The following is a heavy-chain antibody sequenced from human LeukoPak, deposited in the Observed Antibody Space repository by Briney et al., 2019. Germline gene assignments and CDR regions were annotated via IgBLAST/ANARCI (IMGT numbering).Heavy chain of an antibody. Sequence: GGSLRLSCVASGFIFSGHYMGWVRQAPGKGLEWVGRITNKNDKYNAHYAASVGGRFIISRDDSRNSMSLQMNSLKTEDAAVYYCARVALGNYGEYDSWGQGTLVIVSS. V-gene: IGHV3-72*01. CDR1: GFIFSGHY. J-gene: IGHJ4*02. CDR3: ARVALGNYGEYDS. D-gene: IGHD4/OR15-4a*01. CDR2: ITNKNDKYNA.